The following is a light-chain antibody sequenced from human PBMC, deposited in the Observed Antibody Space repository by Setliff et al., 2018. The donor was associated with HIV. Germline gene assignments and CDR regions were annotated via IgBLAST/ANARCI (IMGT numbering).Light chain of an antibody. V-gene: IGLV1-44*01. CDR2: KND. J-gene: IGLJ1*01. Sequence: QSVLTQPPSASGTPGQRVTLSCSGSRSNIGSNTVTWYQQLPGPAPKLLIYKNDQRPAGVPDRFSGSKSGTSASLSISGLQSGDEADYYCAAWDDSLHGSYVFGAGTKGTVL. CDR3: AAWDDSLHGSYV. CDR1: RSNIGSNT.